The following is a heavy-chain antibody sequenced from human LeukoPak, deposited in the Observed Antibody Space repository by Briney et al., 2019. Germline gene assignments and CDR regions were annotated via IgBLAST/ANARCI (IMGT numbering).Heavy chain of an antibody. CDR3: ARIPGSGSYYHYGMDV. CDR1: GFSLSTSGMC. D-gene: IGHD1-26*01. V-gene: IGHV2-70*01. J-gene: IGHJ6*04. CDR2: IDWDDDK. Sequence: ESGSALVKPTQTLTLTCTFSGFSLSTSGMCVSWIRQPPRKALEWLALIDWDDDKYYSTSLKTRLTISKDTSKDQVVLTMTNMDPVDTATYYCARIPGSGSYYHYGMDVWGKGTTVTVSS.